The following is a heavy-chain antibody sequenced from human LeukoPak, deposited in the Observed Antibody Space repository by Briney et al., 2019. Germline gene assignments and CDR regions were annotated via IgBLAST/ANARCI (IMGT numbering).Heavy chain of an antibody. CDR1: GGSISSYY. CDR2: IYYSGST. CDR3: ARGGRDGYTLYPLDY. J-gene: IGHJ4*02. V-gene: IGHV4-59*08. Sequence: SETLSLTCTVSGGSISSYYWSWIRQPPGKGLEWIGNIYYSGSTNYNPSLKSRVTISVDTSKNQLSLKLRSVTAADTAVYYCARGGRDGYTLYPLDYWGQGTLVTVSS. D-gene: IGHD5-24*01.